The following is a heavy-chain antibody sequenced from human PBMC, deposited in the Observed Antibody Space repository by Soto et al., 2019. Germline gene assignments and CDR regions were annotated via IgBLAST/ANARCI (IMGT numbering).Heavy chain of an antibody. CDR2: MNAKSGDT. J-gene: IGHJ6*02. CDR3: ARGNPFNYAGFDV. CDR1: GYTFSDFD. Sequence: QAHLEQSGAEVKRPGASVTVSCKASGYTFSDFDINWLRQAAGQGPEWMGWMNAKSGDTFSAQRFQGKFSMTWDTSLNTVYMEVGSLTSDDAAIYYCARGNPFNYAGFDVWGQGTTVAVSS. D-gene: IGHD3-16*01. V-gene: IGHV1-8*01.